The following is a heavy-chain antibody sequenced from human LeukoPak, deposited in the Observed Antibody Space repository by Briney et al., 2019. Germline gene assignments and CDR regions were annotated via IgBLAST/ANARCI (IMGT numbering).Heavy chain of an antibody. J-gene: IGHJ1*01. V-gene: IGHV3-53*01. Sequence: PGGSLRLSCAASGFAVSSSYMSWVRQAPGRGLEWVSVIHSGGSTYYADSVKGRFTISRDNSKNTLYLQMNSLRAEDTAMYYCARDPHGYGSAWGQGTLVTVSS. CDR2: IHSGGST. D-gene: IGHD3-10*01. CDR1: GFAVSSSY. CDR3: ARDPHGYGSA.